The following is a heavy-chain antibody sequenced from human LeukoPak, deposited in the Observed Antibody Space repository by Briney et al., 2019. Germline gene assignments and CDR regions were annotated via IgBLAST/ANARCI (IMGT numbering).Heavy chain of an antibody. CDR3: ARHGALWFGEPKVDYTDYYYGMDV. CDR1: GFTFSNYN. Sequence: PGGSPRLSCAASGFTFSNYNMNWVRQAPGKGLEWVSCISISSNYIYYPDSVKGRFTISRDNAKNSLYLQMNSLRAEDTAVYYCARHGALWFGEPKVDYTDYYYGMDVWGQGTTVTVSS. CDR2: ISISSNYI. V-gene: IGHV3-21*01. D-gene: IGHD3-10*01. J-gene: IGHJ6*02.